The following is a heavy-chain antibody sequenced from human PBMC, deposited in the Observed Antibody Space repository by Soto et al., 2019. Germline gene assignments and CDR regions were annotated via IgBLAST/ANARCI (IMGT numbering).Heavy chain of an antibody. Sequence: QVQLVQSGAEVKKPGASVKVSCKASGYTFTSYGISWVRQAPGQGLEWMGWISAYNGNTNYAQKLQGRVTTTPDTSTSPAYMERRSLRSDDTAVYSCARSSGSAYWFDPWGQGTLVTVSS. D-gene: IGHD6-6*01. J-gene: IGHJ5*02. CDR2: ISAYNGNT. CDR3: ARSSGSAYWFDP. V-gene: IGHV1-18*01. CDR1: GYTFTSYG.